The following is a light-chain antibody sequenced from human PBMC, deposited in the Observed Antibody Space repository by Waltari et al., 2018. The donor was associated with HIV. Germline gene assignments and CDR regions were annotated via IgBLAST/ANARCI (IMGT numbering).Light chain of an antibody. J-gene: IGLJ3*02. CDR1: ISTVGSNKL. CDR2: EVN. Sequence: ALTQPAPQSGSPGQSLTISCPGTISTVGSNKLVSWYQQHPGHAPKLIIYEVNTPPSGVSNRFSASKSGNTASLTIFGLQPEDGADYYCCSYSGGSTYWVFGGGTKLTVL. V-gene: IGLV2-23*02. CDR3: CSYSGGSTYWV.